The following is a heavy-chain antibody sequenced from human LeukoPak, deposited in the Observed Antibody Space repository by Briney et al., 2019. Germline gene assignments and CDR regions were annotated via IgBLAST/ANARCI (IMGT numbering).Heavy chain of an antibody. CDR1: GFTFSSFA. D-gene: IGHD4-11*01. CDR2: VSVSGDIS. V-gene: IGHV3-23*01. CDR3: AKRSRTVTTIDS. Sequence: GGSLRLSCAASGFTFSSFAMSWVRQAPEKGLGWVSAVSVSGDISYYADSVKGRFTISRDNSKNTLYLQMNSLRAEDTALYYCAKRSRTVTTIDSWGRGTLVTVSS. J-gene: IGHJ4*02.